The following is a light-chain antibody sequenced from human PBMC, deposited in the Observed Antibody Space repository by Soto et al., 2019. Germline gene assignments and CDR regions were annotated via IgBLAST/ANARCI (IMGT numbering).Light chain of an antibody. J-gene: IGKJ1*01. CDR2: GAS. CDR1: QSVISY. CDR3: QQYNNWNP. Sequence: EIVMTQSPATLSVSPGERATLSCRASQSVISYLAWYQNKPGQAPRFLIYGASTRATGIHARFSGSGSGTVFTITLSSQQSEDFPVYYCQQYNNWNPFGQGTQVEI. V-gene: IGKV3-15*01.